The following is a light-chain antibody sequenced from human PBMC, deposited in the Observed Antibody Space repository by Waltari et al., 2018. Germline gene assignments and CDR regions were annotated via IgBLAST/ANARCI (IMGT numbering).Light chain of an antibody. J-gene: IGLJ2*01. Sequence: QAVVTQEPSLTVSPGGTVTLTCAPSTGPVPSANYPYCFQPKPGQVPRTLIYDTSNKHSWTPARFSGSLLGGKAALTLSGAQPEDEADYYCLVGYSGVVVIGGGTKLTVL. CDR3: LVGYSGVVV. CDR1: TGPVPSANY. CDR2: DTS. V-gene: IGLV7-46*01.